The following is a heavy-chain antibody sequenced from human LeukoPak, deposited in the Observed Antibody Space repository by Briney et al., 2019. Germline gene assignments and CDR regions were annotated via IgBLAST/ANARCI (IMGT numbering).Heavy chain of an antibody. V-gene: IGHV3-21*01. CDR2: ISSSSSYI. Sequence: GGSLRLSCAASGFTFSSYSMNWVRQAPGKGLEWVSSISSSSSYIYYADSVKGRFTISRGNAKNSLYLQMNSLRAEDTAVYYCARDLRHYCSGGNCYSDYWGQGTLVTVSS. CDR1: GFTFSSYS. J-gene: IGHJ4*02. CDR3: ARDLRHYCSGGNCYSDY. D-gene: IGHD2-15*01.